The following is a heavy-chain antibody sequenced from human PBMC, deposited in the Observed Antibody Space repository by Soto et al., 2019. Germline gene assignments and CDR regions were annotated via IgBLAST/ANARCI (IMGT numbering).Heavy chain of an antibody. Sequence: SETLSLTCTVSGGSISSSSYYWGWIRQPPGKGLEWIGSIYYSGSTYYNPSLKSRVTISVDTSKNQFSLKLSSVTAADTAVYYCARPAPWVFRKSIGDYYYYMDVWGKGTTVTVSS. V-gene: IGHV4-39*01. CDR1: GGSISSSSYY. J-gene: IGHJ6*03. CDR3: ARPAPWVFRKSIGDYYYYMDV. CDR2: IYYSGST. D-gene: IGHD6-13*01.